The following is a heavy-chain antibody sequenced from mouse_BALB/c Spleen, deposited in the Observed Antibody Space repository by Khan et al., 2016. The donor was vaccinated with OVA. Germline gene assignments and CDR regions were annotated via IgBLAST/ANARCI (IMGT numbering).Heavy chain of an antibody. CDR2: ISYSGRT. J-gene: IGHJ3*01. V-gene: IGHV3-2*02. Sequence: EVQLQESGPGLVKPSQSLSLTCTVTGYSIISDYAWNWIRQFPGNKLEWMGYISYSGRTSYNPSLKSRISVTRDTSKNQFFLQLNSVTTEDTATYYCAMGRTYWGQGTLVTVSA. D-gene: IGHD4-1*01. CDR1: GYSIISDYA. CDR3: AMGRTY.